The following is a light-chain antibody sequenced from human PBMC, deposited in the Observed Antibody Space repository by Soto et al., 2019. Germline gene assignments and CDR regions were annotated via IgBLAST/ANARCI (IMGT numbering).Light chain of an antibody. Sequence: EIVMTQSPATLSVSPGERATLSCRASQSVSSNLAWYQQKHGQAPRLSIYGPSPKATGIPARFSGSGSGTDFTLTISSLEPEDFAIYYCQTRQYWGPITSGQGTRLEIK. V-gene: IGKV3-15*01. CDR3: QTRQYWGPIT. CDR1: QSVSSN. J-gene: IGKJ5*01. CDR2: GPS.